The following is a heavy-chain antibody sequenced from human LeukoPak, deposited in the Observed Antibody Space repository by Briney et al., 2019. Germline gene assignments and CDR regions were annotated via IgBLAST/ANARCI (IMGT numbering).Heavy chain of an antibody. V-gene: IGHV1-69*10. CDR1: GGTFSSYG. Sequence: SVTVSCKASGGTFSSYGISWVRQAPGQGLEWMGRIIPILVIANYPQKFQGRVTITPDKSTSTAYLALSSLRSEDTAVYYCASDYSSSGKLSSSDVWGQGTTVTASS. CDR3: ASDYSSSGKLSSSDV. CDR2: IIPILVIA. J-gene: IGHJ6*02. D-gene: IGHD6-6*01.